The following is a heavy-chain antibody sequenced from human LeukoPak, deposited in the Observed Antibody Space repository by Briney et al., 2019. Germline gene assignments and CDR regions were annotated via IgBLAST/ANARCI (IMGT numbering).Heavy chain of an antibody. CDR2: ISGSGGSA. Sequence: GGSLRLSCAASGFTFSSYAMSWVRQAPGKGLEWVSAISGSGGSAYYADSVKGRFTISRDNSKNTLYLQMNSLRAEDTAVYYCAKPQSKANYDILTNVDYWGQGTLVTVSS. CDR3: AKPQSKANYDILTNVDY. D-gene: IGHD3-9*01. CDR1: GFTFSSYA. J-gene: IGHJ4*02. V-gene: IGHV3-23*01.